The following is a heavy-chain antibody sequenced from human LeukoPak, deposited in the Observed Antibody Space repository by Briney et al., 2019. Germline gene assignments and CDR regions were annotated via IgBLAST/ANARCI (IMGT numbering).Heavy chain of an antibody. Sequence: GGSLRLSCAASGFTFSSYGMHWVRQAPGGGLEGVAVISYDGSNTYYADSVKGRFTISRDNSKNMLYLQMNSLRAEDTAVYYCAKPYYYGSRSYMDYWGQGTPVTVSS. V-gene: IGHV3-30*18. CDR3: AKPYYYGSRSYMDY. D-gene: IGHD3-10*01. J-gene: IGHJ4*02. CDR1: GFTFSSYG. CDR2: ISYDGSNT.